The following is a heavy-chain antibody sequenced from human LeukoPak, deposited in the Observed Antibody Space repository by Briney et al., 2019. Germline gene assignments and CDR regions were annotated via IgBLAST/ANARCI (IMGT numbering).Heavy chain of an antibody. Sequence: SETLSLTCAVYGGSFSGYYWSWIRQPPGKGLEWIGEINHSGSTNYNPSLKSRVTISVDTSKNQFSLKLGSVTAADTAVYYCASPRNFWSGYSYYYYMDVWGKGTTVTVSS. V-gene: IGHV4-34*01. CDR2: INHSGST. D-gene: IGHD3-3*01. J-gene: IGHJ6*03. CDR3: ASPRNFWSGYSYYYYMDV. CDR1: GGSFSGYY.